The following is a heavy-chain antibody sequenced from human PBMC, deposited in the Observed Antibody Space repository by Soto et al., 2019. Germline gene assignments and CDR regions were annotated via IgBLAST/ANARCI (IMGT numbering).Heavy chain of an antibody. J-gene: IGHJ5*02. CDR2: INPNSGGT. CDR1: GYTFTGYY. CDR3: ARDTSSFRWRLDNWFDP. V-gene: IGHV1-2*04. Sequence: GASVKVSCKASGYTFTGYYMHWVRQAPGQGLEWMGWINPNSGGTNYAQKFQGWVTMTRDTSISTAYMELSRLRSDDTAVYYCARDTSSFRWRLDNWFDPWGQGTLVTVSS. D-gene: IGHD2-2*01.